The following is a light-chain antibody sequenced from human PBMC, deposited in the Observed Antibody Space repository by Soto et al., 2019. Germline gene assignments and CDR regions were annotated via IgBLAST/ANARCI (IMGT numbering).Light chain of an antibody. CDR2: GAS. CDR3: QKHNSAPLF. Sequence: DIQMTQSPSPLSASVGDRVTITWRASQTISTYLNWYQQKPGKAPKLLIYGASSLQSGVPSRFSGSGSGTDFTLTISSLQPEDVATYYCQKHNSAPLFFGPGTKVDI. CDR1: QTISTY. V-gene: IGKV1-39*01. J-gene: IGKJ3*01.